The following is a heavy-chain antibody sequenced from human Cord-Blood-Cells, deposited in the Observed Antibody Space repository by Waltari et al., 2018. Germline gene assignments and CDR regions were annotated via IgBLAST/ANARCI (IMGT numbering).Heavy chain of an antibody. CDR3: ASAGYSSSWYYYYYMDV. J-gene: IGHJ6*03. D-gene: IGHD6-13*01. CDR1: GFTVSSSS. CDR2: IRSISSTI. Sequence: EVQLVESGGGLVQPGGYLRRSCAASGFTVSSSSMNWVSQAPGKGLEWVSYIRSISSTIYYADSVKGRFTISRDNAKNSLYLQMNSLRDEDTAVYYCASAGYSSSWYYYYYMDVWGKGTTVTVSS. V-gene: IGHV3-48*02.